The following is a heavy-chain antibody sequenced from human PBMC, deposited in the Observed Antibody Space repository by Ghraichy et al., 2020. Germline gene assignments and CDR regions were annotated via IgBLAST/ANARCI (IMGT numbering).Heavy chain of an antibody. D-gene: IGHD2-2*01. V-gene: IGHV4-34*01. CDR1: GGSFSGSY. CDR3: ARGRPNVVVPAATRGYYGMVV. J-gene: IGHJ6*02. CDR2: INHSGST. Sequence: SETLSLTCAVYGGSFSGSYWSWIRQPPGKGLEWIGEINHSGSTNYNPSLKSRVTISVDTSKNQFSLKLSSVTAADTAVYYCARGRPNVVVPAATRGYYGMVVWGQGTTVTVSS.